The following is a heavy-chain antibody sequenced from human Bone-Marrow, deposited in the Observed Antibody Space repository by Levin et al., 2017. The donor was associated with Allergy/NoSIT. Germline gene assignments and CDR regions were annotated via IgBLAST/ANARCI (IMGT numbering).Heavy chain of an antibody. V-gene: IGHV4-30-2*01. D-gene: IGHD2-21*02. CDR2: LYHSGNT. CDR1: GDSISSGVSS. Sequence: SSETLSLTCSVSGDSISSGVSSWSWIRQAPGQGLEWVGYLYHSGNTYSNPSLKSRVTISADRPKNQFFLRLNSATAADTGVYFCVRTAVSYFDCWGRGILVAVSS. J-gene: IGHJ4*02. CDR3: VRTAVSYFDC.